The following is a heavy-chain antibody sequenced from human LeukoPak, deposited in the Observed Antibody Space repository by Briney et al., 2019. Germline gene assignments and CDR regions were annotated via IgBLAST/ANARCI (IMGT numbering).Heavy chain of an antibody. CDR1: GGTFSSYA. J-gene: IGHJ4*02. Sequence: SVKVSCKASGGTFSSYAISWVRQAPGQGLEWMGRIIPIFGTANYAQKFQGRVTITTDESTSTAYKELSSLRSEDTAVYYCSRGLPSSGLVYWGQGTLVTVSS. CDR3: SRGLPSSGLVY. V-gene: IGHV1-69*05. CDR2: IIPIFGTA. D-gene: IGHD6-19*01.